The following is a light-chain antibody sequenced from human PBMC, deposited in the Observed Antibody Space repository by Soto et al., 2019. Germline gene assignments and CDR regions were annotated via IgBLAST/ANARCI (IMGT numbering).Light chain of an antibody. J-gene: IGKJ1*01. CDR1: QSVKSNY. CDR3: QQYSIGM. V-gene: IGKV3-20*01. Sequence: EIVLTQSPGTLSLSPGERATLSCRASQSVKSNYLAWYQQKPGQAPRLLIYAASSRAAGIPDRFSGGGSGTDFTLTISRLEPEDFAVYYCQQYSIGMFGQGTKVEIK. CDR2: AAS.